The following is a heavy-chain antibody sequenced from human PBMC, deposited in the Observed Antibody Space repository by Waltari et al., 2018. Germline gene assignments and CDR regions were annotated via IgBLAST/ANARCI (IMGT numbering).Heavy chain of an antibody. Sequence: QVQLQESGPGLVKPSGTLSLTCAVSGGSISSSNWWSWVRQPPGKGLEWIGEIYHSGSTNYNPSLNSRVTRSVDKSKNQFSLKLSSVTAADTAVYYCARAPQGGYDILFYAFDIWGQGTMVTVSS. V-gene: IGHV4-4*02. J-gene: IGHJ3*02. CDR1: GGSISSSNW. CDR2: IYHSGST. D-gene: IGHD3-9*01. CDR3: ARAPQGGYDILFYAFDI.